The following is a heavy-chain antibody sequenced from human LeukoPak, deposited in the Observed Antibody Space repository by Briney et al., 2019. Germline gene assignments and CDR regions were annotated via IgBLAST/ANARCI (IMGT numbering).Heavy chain of an antibody. D-gene: IGHD6-13*01. CDR1: GGSIITSAYY. V-gene: IGHV4-39*01. J-gene: IGHJ3*02. Sequence: KSSETLSLTCTVSGGSIITSAYYWGWIRQPPGKGLEWIGNIYYSGNTYYHPSLKSRITISVDTSKNQFSLKLSSVTAADTAVYYCARLNRGLAAADNRDAFDIWGQGTMVTVSS. CDR2: IYYSGNT. CDR3: ARLNRGLAAADNRDAFDI.